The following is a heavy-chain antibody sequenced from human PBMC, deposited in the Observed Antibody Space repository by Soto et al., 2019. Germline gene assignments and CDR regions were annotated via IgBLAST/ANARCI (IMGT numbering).Heavy chain of an antibody. CDR3: ARTGLGRYCSGGSGYDY. V-gene: IGHV4-31*03. CDR2: IYYSGST. J-gene: IGHJ4*02. CDR1: GGSISSGGYY. Sequence: SETLSLTCTVSGGSISSGGYYWSWIRQHPGEGLEWIGYIYYSGSTYYNPSLKSRVTISVDTSKNQFSLKLSSVTAADTAVYYCARTGLGRYCSGGSGYDYWGQGTLVTVSS. D-gene: IGHD2-15*01.